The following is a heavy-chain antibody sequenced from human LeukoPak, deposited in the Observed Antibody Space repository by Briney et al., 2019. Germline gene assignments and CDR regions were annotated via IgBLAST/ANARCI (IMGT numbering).Heavy chain of an antibody. D-gene: IGHD4-11*01. J-gene: IGHJ3*02. CDR1: GGSFSGYY. CDR2: INNGGTT. Sequence: SETLSLTCAVYGGSFSGYYWTYIRQPPGKGLEWIGEINNGGTTNYNPSLKSRVTISVDASKNQFSLKLSSVTAADTALYYCARRRTTRAFDIWGQGTMATVSS. CDR3: ARRRTTRAFDI. V-gene: IGHV4-34*01.